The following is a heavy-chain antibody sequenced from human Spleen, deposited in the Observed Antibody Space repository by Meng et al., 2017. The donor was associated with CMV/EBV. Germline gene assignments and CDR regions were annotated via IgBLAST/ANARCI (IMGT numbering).Heavy chain of an antibody. CDR1: GFTFSSYS. J-gene: IGHJ5*02. V-gene: IGHV3-48*01. CDR2: ISSSSSTI. CDR3: AKGAGGYQLLDWFDP. D-gene: IGHD2-2*01. Sequence: GESLKISCAASGFTFSSYSMNWVRQAPGKGLEWVSYISSSSSTIYYADSVKGRFTISRDNSKNTLNLQMNSLRANDTAVYYCAKGAGGYQLLDWFDPWGQGTLVTVSS.